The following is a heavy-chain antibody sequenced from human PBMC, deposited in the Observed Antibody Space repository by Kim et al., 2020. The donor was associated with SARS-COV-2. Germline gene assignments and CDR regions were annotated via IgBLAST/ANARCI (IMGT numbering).Heavy chain of an antibody. D-gene: IGHD2-2*02. CDR2: IYPGDSDT. CDR3: ARLSRAVVPAAILKD. V-gene: IGHV5-51*01. CDR1: GYSFTSYW. Sequence: GESLKISCKGSGYSFTSYWIGWVRQMPGKGLEWMGIIYPGDSDTRYSPSFQGQVTISADKSISTAYLQWSSLKASDTAMYYCARLSRAVVPAAILKDWGQGTLVTVSS. J-gene: IGHJ4*02.